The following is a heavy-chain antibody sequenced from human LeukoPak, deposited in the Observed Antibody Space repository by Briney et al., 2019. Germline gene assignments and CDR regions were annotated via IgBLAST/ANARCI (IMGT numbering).Heavy chain of an antibody. CDR3: ARDVGSSWYYYYGMDV. V-gene: IGHV4-39*07. CDR1: GGSISSSSYY. CDR2: IYYSGST. Sequence: SETLSLTCTVSGGSISSSSYYWGWIRQPPGKGLEWIGTIYYSGSTYYNPSLKSRVTISVDTSKNQSSLKLSSVTAADTAVYYCARDVGSSWYYYYGMDVWGQGTTVTVSS. J-gene: IGHJ6*02. D-gene: IGHD6-13*01.